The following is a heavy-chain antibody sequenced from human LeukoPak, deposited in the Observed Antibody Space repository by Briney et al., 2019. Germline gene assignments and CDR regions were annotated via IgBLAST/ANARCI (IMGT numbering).Heavy chain of an antibody. J-gene: IGHJ4*02. CDR2: IRGSDGST. Sequence: GGSLRLSCAASGFTFSTSPMSWVRQAPGKGLEWVSGIRGSDGSTYYADSVKGRFTISRDNSKNTLYLEMNSLRPEDTALYYCAKDTHVSGFDSWGQGTLVTVSS. D-gene: IGHD3-10*01. CDR3: AKDTHVSGFDS. V-gene: IGHV3-23*01. CDR1: GFTFSTSP.